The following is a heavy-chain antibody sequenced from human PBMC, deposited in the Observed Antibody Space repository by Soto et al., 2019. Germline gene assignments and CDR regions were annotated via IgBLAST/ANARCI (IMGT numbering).Heavy chain of an antibody. J-gene: IGHJ5*02. Sequence: KPSETLSLTCAVYGGSFSGYYWSWIRQPPGKGLEWIGEINHSGSTNYNPSLKSRVTTSVDTSKNQFSLNLTSVTAADTAIYYCVRDRALDSSGHWFDTWGQGILVTVSS. CDR2: INHSGST. V-gene: IGHV4-34*01. CDR1: GGSFSGYY. CDR3: VRDRALDSSGHWFDT. D-gene: IGHD6-19*01.